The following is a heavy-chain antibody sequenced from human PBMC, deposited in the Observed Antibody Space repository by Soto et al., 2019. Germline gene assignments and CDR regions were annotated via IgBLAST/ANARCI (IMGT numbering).Heavy chain of an antibody. CDR1: GFTFSSYA. J-gene: IGHJ4*02. Sequence: GGSLRLSCAASGFTFSSYAMSWVRQAPGKGLKWVSAISGSGVSTYYADSVKGQFTISRDNSKNTLYLQMNSLRAEDTAVYYCAKSPGMYYYDSSGYYHYDYWGQGT. D-gene: IGHD3-22*01. V-gene: IGHV3-23*01. CDR2: ISGSGVST. CDR3: AKSPGMYYYDSSGYYHYDY.